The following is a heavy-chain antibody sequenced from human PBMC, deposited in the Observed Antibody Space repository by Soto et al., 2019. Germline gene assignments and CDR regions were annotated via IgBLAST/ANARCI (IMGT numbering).Heavy chain of an antibody. CDR3: STDEWE. CDR2: IKSKIHGGTT. D-gene: IGHD1-26*01. Sequence: ELQLVESGGGLVKPGGSLRLSCAASGFNFSNGWMSWVRQAPGKGLEWVGRIKSKIHGGTTDYAAHVKGRFTISRDDSKDARYLEMHSLQTDDTAVYYCSTDEWEWGQGPLVTVSS. V-gene: IGHV3-15*05. CDR1: GFNFSNGW. J-gene: IGHJ4*02.